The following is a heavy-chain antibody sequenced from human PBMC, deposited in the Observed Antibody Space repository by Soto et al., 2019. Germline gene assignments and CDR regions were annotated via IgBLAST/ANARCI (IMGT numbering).Heavy chain of an antibody. D-gene: IGHD6-6*01. V-gene: IGHV3-48*02. Sequence: ASVGGLVQPGGSLRLSCAASGFTFSNYGMNWVRQAPGKGLAWVSYISSNSATRQYADSVKGRFTISRDKAKNSLYLQMNSLRDEDTAVYYCARGGAARPDYWGQGTLVTVSS. J-gene: IGHJ4*02. CDR1: GFTFSNYG. CDR2: ISSNSATR. CDR3: ARGGAARPDY.